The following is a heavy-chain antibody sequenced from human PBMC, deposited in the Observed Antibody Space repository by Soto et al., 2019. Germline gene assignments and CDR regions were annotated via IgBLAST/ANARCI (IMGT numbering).Heavy chain of an antibody. V-gene: IGHV3-9*01. CDR1: GFTFDDYA. CDR2: ISWNSGSI. CDR3: AKDIGDLYYYGMDV. J-gene: IGHJ6*02. D-gene: IGHD3-10*01. Sequence: PGGSLRLSCAASGFTFDDYAMHWVRQAPGKGLEWVSGISWNSGSIGYADSVKGRFTISRDNAKNSLYLQMNSLRAEDTALYYCAKDIGDLYYYGMDVWGQGTTVTVSS.